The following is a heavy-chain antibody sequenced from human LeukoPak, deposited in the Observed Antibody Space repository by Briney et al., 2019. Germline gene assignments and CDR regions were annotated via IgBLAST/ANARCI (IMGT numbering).Heavy chain of an antibody. V-gene: IGHV6-1*01. J-gene: IGHJ4*02. Sequence: SQTLSLTCAISGDSVSRSTTAWNWIRQSPSRGLEWLGRTYYSSKWYNDYAVSVKSRITINPDTSKNQFSLQLNSVTPEDTAVYYCARSSISRFDYWGQGTLVTVSS. CDR2: TYYSSKWYN. CDR3: ARSSISRFDY. D-gene: IGHD6-6*01. CDR1: GDSVSRSTTA.